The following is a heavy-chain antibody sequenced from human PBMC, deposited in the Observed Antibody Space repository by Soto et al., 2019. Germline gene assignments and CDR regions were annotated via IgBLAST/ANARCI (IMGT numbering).Heavy chain of an antibody. J-gene: IGHJ4*02. V-gene: IGHV1-69*02. CDR1: GDTFNFYS. Sequence: QVQLVQSGAEVKRPGSSVKVSCKASGDTFNFYSINWVRQAPGLGLEWMGRVNPIVSMSNYAQKFQGRVTMTADKSTSTAYMELSSLRSEDTAIYDCASSYGSGYRAFDYWGQGPLVTVSS. D-gene: IGHD3-10*01. CDR3: ASSYGSGYRAFDY. CDR2: VNPIVSMS.